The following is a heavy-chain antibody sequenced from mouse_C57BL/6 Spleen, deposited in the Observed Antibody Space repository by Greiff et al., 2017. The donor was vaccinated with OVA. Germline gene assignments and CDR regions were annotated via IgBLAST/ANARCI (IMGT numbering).Heavy chain of an antibody. V-gene: IGHV2-2*01. J-gene: IGHJ4*01. CDR1: GFSLTSYG. Sequence: VQLVESGPGLVQPSQSLSITCTVSGFSLTSYGVHWVRQSPGKGLEWLGVIWSGGSTDYNAAFISRLSISKDNSKSQVFFKMNSLQADDTAIYYCARNFDDGYYGAMDYWGQGTSVTVSS. CDR2: IWSGGST. D-gene: IGHD2-3*01. CDR3: ARNFDDGYYGAMDY.